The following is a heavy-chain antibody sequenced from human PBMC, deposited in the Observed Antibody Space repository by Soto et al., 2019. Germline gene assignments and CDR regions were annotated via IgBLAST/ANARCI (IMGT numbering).Heavy chain of an antibody. Sequence: EVQLVESGGGLVQPGGSLRLSCAASGFIFSGYWMHWVRRAPGKGLVWVSRINSDGSSTTYADSVKGRFTISRDNAKNTMYLQTNSLRAEDTAVYYCARLLGGSGSFIDYWGQGTLVTVSS. D-gene: IGHD3-10*01. CDR2: INSDGSST. CDR1: GFIFSGYW. V-gene: IGHV3-74*03. CDR3: ARLLGGSGSFIDY. J-gene: IGHJ4*02.